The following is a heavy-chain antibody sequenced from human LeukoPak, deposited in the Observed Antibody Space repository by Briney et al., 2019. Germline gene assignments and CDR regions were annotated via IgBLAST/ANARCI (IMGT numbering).Heavy chain of an antibody. J-gene: IGHJ4*02. Sequence: SETLSLTCTVSGGSISSSSYYWGWIRQPPGEGLEWIGSIYYSGSTYYNPSLKSRVTISVDTSKNQFSLKLSAVTAADTAVYYCARTPGGDYYFDYWGQGTLVTVSS. CDR3: ARTPGGDYYFDY. D-gene: IGHD2-21*02. CDR2: IYYSGST. CDR1: GGSISSSSYY. V-gene: IGHV4-39*07.